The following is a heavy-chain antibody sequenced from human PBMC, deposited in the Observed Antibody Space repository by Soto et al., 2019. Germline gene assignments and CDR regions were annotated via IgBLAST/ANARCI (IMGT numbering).Heavy chain of an antibody. V-gene: IGHV1-69*01. D-gene: IGHD2-2*01. CDR1: GGTFSSYA. CDR3: ARSQGSSTSLEIYYYYYYGMDV. Sequence: QVQLVQSGAEVKKPGSSVKVSCKASGGTFSSYAISWVRQAPGQGLEWMGGIIPISDTTNYAQKFQGRVKITADESTSTAYMELSSLRSEDTAVYYCARSQGSSTSLEIYYYYYYGMDVWGQATTVTVSS. CDR2: IIPISDTT. J-gene: IGHJ6*02.